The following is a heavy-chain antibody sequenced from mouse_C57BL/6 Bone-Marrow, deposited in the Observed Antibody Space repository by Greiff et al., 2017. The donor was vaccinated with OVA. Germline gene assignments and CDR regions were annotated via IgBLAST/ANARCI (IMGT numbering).Heavy chain of an antibody. J-gene: IGHJ2*01. CDR1: GFTFSSYG. V-gene: IGHV5-6*01. D-gene: IGHD1-1*01. CDR2: ISSGGSYT. Sequence: EVKLQESGGDLVKPGGSLKLSCAASGFTFSSYGMSWVRQTPDKRLEWVATISSGGSYTYYPDSVKGRLTISRDNAQNTLYLQMSSLKSDDTAMYYCARHKGFITTGVATSYFDYWGQGTTLTVSS. CDR3: ARHKGFITTGVATSYFDY.